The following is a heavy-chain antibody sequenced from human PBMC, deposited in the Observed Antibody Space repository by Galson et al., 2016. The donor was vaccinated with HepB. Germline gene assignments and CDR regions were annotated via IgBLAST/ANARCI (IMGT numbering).Heavy chain of an antibody. Sequence: SLRLSCAASGFTFSSYGMHWVRQAPGKGLEWVAVIWYDGSNEYYADSVKGRVTISRDNSKNSLYLQMNSLRAEDTAVYFCAREERYCSSMRCQNPDYGMDVWGQGTTVTVSS. CDR2: IWYDGSNE. J-gene: IGHJ6*02. CDR1: GFTFSSYG. V-gene: IGHV3-33*01. CDR3: AREERYCSSMRCQNPDYGMDV. D-gene: IGHD2-2*01.